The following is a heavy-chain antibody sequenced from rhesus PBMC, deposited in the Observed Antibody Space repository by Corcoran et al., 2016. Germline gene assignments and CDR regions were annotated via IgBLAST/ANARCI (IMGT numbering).Heavy chain of an antibody. CDR1: GGSISDSYR. J-gene: IGHJ3*01. V-gene: IGHV4-81*01. CDR2: VDVHVAGT. Sequence: QVQLQESGPGVVKPSETLSLTCAVSGGSISDSYRWSWIRQPPGKGLEWIGAVDVHVAGTNYNPSLKGRVTISKDTSTSQFSRNLRSVRAADTGVYYGAGRGNFDAFDFWGEGLRVAVSS. CDR3: AGRGNFDAFDF.